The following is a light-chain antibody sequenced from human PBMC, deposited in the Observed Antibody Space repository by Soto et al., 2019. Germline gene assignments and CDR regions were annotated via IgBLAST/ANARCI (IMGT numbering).Light chain of an antibody. CDR3: QTWGTGPAV. V-gene: IGLV4-69*01. Sequence: QPVLTQSPSASASLGASVKLTCTLSSGHSSYAIEWHQQQPEKGPRYLMKVNSDGSHSKGDGIPDRFSGSSYGAERYLTISSLQSEEEADYYCQTWGTGPAVFGGGTQLTVL. CDR2: VNSDGSH. CDR1: SGHSSYA. J-gene: IGLJ7*01.